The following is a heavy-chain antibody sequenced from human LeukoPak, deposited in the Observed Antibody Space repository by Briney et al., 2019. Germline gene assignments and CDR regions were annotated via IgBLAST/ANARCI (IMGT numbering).Heavy chain of an antibody. D-gene: IGHD5-18*01. V-gene: IGHV4-59*01. CDR2: IYYSGST. CDR3: ARVQTAMVHDY. Sequence: SETLSLTCAVYGGSFSGYYWSWIRQPPGKGLEWIGYIYYSGSTNYNPSLKSRVTISVDTSKNQFSLKLSSVTAADTAVYYCARVQTAMVHDYWGQGTLVTVSS. CDR1: GGSFSGYY. J-gene: IGHJ4*02.